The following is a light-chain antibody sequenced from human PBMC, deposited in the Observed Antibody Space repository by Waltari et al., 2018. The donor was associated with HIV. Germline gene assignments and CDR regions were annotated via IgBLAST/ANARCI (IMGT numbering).Light chain of an antibody. J-gene: IGKJ4*01. CDR3: QQRGNWPPVLT. CDR1: QSVGTY. Sequence: ELVLTQSPATLSLSPGERATLSCRASQSVGTYLAWYQQKPGQAPRLLIYDASNRATGIPARFSGSGSGTDFTLTISSLEPEDFAVYYCQQRGNWPPVLTFGGGTKVEIK. CDR2: DAS. V-gene: IGKV3-11*01.